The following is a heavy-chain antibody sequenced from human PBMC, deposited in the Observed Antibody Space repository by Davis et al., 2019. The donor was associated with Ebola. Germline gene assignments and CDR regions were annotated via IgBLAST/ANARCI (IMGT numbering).Heavy chain of an antibody. J-gene: IGHJ4*02. CDR3: ASPGHCSGGSCYSGDYFDY. CDR2: IIPIFGTA. V-gene: IGHV1-69*06. CDR1: GGTFSSYA. Sequence: SVKVSCKASGGTFSSYAISWVRQAPGQGLEWMGGIIPIFGTANYAQKFQGRVTITADKSTSTAYMELSSLRSEDTAVYYCASPGHCSGGSCYSGDYFDYWGQGTLVTVSS. D-gene: IGHD2-15*01.